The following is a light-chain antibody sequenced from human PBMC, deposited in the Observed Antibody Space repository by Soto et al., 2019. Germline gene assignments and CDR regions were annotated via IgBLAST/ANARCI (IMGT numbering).Light chain of an antibody. Sequence: QSALTQPASMSGSPGQSIIISCTGTSSDVGGYNYVSWYQQHPGKAPKLMIFEVSNRPSGVSYRFSGSKSGNTASLTISGLQAEDEADYYCSSYTSSSTLYVFGSGTKVTVL. CDR3: SSYTSSSTLYV. J-gene: IGLJ1*01. CDR2: EVS. CDR1: SSDVGGYNY. V-gene: IGLV2-14*01.